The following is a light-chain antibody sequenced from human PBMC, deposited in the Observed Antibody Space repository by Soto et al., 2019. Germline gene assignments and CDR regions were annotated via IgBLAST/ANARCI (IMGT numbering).Light chain of an antibody. CDR1: SSDVGSYNF. V-gene: IGLV2-14*01. CDR2: EII. Sequence: QSALTQPASVSGSPGQSITISCTGTSSDVGSYNFVSWYQQHPGKAPKLIIYEIINRPSGVSNRFSGSKSGNTASLTISGLQAEDEADYYCSSYTSSSTRVFGGGTKLTVL. CDR3: SSYTSSSTRV. J-gene: IGLJ3*02.